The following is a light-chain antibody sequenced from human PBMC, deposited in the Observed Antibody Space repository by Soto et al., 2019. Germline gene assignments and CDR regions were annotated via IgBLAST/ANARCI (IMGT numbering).Light chain of an antibody. Sequence: QSPLTQPRSVSGSPGQSFTISCTGTISDVGGYNYVSWYQQHPGKAPKLMIYDVSKRPSGVPDRFSGSKSGNTASLTISGLQAEDEADYYRCSYAGSYTYVFGTGTKVTVL. CDR3: CSYAGSYTYV. J-gene: IGLJ1*01. V-gene: IGLV2-11*01. CDR2: DVS. CDR1: ISDVGGYNY.